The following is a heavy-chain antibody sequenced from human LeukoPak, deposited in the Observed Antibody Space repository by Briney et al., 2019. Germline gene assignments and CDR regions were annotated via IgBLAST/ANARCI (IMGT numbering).Heavy chain of an antibody. J-gene: IGHJ4*02. CDR3: AQIYTYGSSQFDY. CDR2: ISSSGSTI. Sequence: GGSLRLSCAASGFTFSNYEMNWVRQAPGKGLEWVPYISSSGSTIYYADSVKGRFTISRDNAKNSLYLQMNSLRAEDTAVYYCAQIYTYGSSQFDYWGQGTLVTVSS. D-gene: IGHD5-18*01. CDR1: GFTFSNYE. V-gene: IGHV3-48*03.